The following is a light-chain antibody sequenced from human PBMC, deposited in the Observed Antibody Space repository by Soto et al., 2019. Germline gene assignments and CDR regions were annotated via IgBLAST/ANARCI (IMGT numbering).Light chain of an antibody. CDR2: ATS. Sequence: DIQMTQSPFTLSASVGDRVTITCRASQTISSWLAWYQQIPGKAPNLLIYATSNLQNGVPSRFSGSGSGTDFTLTISSLQPEDFATYYCLQDNAYPLTFGGGTKVDIK. CDR3: LQDNAYPLT. CDR1: QTISSW. V-gene: IGKV1-5*01. J-gene: IGKJ4*01.